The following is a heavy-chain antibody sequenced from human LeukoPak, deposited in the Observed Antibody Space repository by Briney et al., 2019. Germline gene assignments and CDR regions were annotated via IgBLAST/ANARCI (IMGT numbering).Heavy chain of an antibody. V-gene: IGHV3-23*01. D-gene: IGHD3-10*01. CDR1: GFTFSSYG. CDR3: AKNMVRGVIMSSSFDY. CDR2: ISASGGST. Sequence: GGSLRLSCAASGFTFSSYGLSWVRQPPGKVLEWVSAISASGGSTYYADSVKGRSTISRDNSKNPLYLQMNSLRAEDTAVYYCAKNMVRGVIMSSSFDYWGQGTLVTVSS. J-gene: IGHJ4*02.